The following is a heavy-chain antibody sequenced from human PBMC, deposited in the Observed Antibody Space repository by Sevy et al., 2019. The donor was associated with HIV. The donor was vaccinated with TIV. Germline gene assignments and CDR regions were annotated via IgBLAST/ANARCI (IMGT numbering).Heavy chain of an antibody. Sequence: GGSLRLSCAASGFTFSSYEMNWVRQAPGKGLEWVSYISSSGSTIYYADSVKGRFTISRDNAKNSLYLQMNSPRADDTAVYYCARVLGVVVVPAAIYGMDVWGQGTTVTVSS. CDR2: ISSSGSTI. J-gene: IGHJ6*02. V-gene: IGHV3-48*03. D-gene: IGHD2-2*01. CDR1: GFTFSSYE. CDR3: ARVLGVVVVPAAIYGMDV.